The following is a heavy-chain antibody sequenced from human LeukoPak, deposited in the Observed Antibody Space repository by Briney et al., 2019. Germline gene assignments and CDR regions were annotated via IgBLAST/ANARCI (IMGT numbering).Heavy chain of an antibody. V-gene: IGHV3-33*01. J-gene: IGHJ4*02. Sequence: GGSLRLSCAASGFTFSSYGMHWVRQAPGKGLEGVAVIWYGGSNKYYADSVKGRFTISRDNSKNTLYLQMNSLRAEDTAVYYCARDHLYSSSWFDYWGQGTLVTVSS. D-gene: IGHD6-13*01. CDR3: ARDHLYSSSWFDY. CDR2: IWYGGSNK. CDR1: GFTFSSYG.